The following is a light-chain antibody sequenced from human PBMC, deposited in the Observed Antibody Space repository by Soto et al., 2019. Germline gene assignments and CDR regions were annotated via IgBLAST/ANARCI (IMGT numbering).Light chain of an antibody. CDR2: HAS. V-gene: IGKV3-20*01. CDR1: RSLSSDY. CDR3: QQYGSSPWT. Sequence: EIVLTQSPGTLSLSPGERATLSCRASRSLSSDYLAWYQQKPGQAPRLLFYHASRRATGTPDRFSGSGSGTDFTLTISRLEPEDFAVYYCQQYGSSPWTFGQGTKVDIK. J-gene: IGKJ1*01.